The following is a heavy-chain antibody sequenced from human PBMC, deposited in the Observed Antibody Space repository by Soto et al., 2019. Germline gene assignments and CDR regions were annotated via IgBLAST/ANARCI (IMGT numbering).Heavy chain of an antibody. CDR2: ISYDGSTI. CDR1: GFTFSSHA. D-gene: IGHD4-4*01. CDR3: ARHVASTVTTSDWFDP. V-gene: IGHV3-30-3*01. Sequence: QGHLVESGGGVVQPGRSLRLSCAASGFTFSSHAMHWVRQAPGKRLEWVAIISYDGSTIFYGDSVKGRFTISRDNSKNTLYLHMSSLRPDDTAVYFCARHVASTVTTSDWFDPWGQGTLVTVSS. J-gene: IGHJ5*02.